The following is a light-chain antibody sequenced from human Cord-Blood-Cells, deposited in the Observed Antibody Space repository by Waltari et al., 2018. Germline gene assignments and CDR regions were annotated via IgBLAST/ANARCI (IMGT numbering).Light chain of an antibody. CDR1: SSDVGSYNL. V-gene: IGLV2-23*01. CDR3: CSYAGSSTWV. Sequence: QSALTQPASVSGSPGQSITISCPGTSSDVGSYNLVSWYQQHPGKAPKLMIYEGSKRPSGVSKRCSCSKSGNTASLTISGLQAEDEADYYCCSYAGSSTWVFGGGTKLTVL. J-gene: IGLJ3*02. CDR2: EGS.